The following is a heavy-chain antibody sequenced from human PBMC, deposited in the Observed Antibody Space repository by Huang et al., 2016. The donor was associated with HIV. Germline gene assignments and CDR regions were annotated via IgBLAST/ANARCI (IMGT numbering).Heavy chain of an antibody. CDR2: ISNDGSNN. V-gene: IGHV3-30-3*01. CDR3: ARAKDTWDAYDI. CDR1: GFPFNNHA. J-gene: IGHJ3*02. Sequence: QVQLVESGGGVVQPGRSLRLSCAASGFPFNNHAMHWVRQAPGKGLDWVAVISNDGSNNYYADSVKGRFTISSDSSKSTLFLHMTSLRTEDTAVYYCARAKDTWDAYDIWGQGTMVIVSS. D-gene: IGHD5-18*01.